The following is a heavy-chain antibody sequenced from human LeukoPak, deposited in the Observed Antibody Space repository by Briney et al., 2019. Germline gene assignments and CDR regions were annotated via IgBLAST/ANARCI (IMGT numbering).Heavy chain of an antibody. CDR3: ARGPGIAARLRYFDY. D-gene: IGHD6-6*01. J-gene: IGHJ4*02. Sequence: ASVKVSCKASGYIFTDYYMHWVRQAPGQELGWMGRINPNSGGTNYAQKFQGRVTMTRDTSISTAYMELSRLRSDDTAVYYCARGPGIAARLRYFDYWGQGTLVTVSS. CDR2: INPNSGGT. V-gene: IGHV1/OR15-1*04. CDR1: GYIFTDYY.